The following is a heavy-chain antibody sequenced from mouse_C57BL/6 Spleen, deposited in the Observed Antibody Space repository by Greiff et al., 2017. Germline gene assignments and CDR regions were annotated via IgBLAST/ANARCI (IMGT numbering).Heavy chain of an antibody. CDR1: GYSFTGYF. CDR2: INPYNGDT. J-gene: IGHJ2*01. CDR3: ARRYYDSYFDY. V-gene: IGHV1-20*01. Sequence: EVQLQQSGPELVKPGDSVKISCKASGYSFTGYFMNWVMQSHGQSLEWIGRINPYNGDTFYNQKFKGKATLTVDKSSSTAHMELRSLTSEDSAVYYCARRYYDSYFDYWGQGTTLTVSS. D-gene: IGHD2-4*01.